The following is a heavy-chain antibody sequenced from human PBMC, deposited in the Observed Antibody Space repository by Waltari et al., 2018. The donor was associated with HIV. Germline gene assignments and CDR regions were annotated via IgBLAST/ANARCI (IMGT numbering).Heavy chain of an antibody. V-gene: IGHV3-9*01. Sequence: EVQLVESGGGLVQPGRSLRLSCEASGFPFDDYGMHWVRQAPGKGLEWGSGSSWKSGSLGYADAVKGRFTISRDNARNSLYLQLNSLRTEDTAVYYCARDGLRYSGTFYSDYWGQGTLVTVSS. J-gene: IGHJ4*02. CDR2: SSWKSGSL. CDR1: GFPFDDYG. CDR3: ARDGLRYSGTFYSDY. D-gene: IGHD1-26*01.